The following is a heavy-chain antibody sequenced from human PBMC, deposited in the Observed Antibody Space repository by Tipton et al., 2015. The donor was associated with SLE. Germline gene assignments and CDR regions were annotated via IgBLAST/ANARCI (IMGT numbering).Heavy chain of an antibody. CDR1: GSSIRRSSHY. J-gene: IGHJ4*02. Sequence: TLSLTCSVSGSSIRRSSHYWGWIRQPPGMGLEWIGSIYYGGSTYYNPSLPSRVTISVDTSKNQFSLKLSSVTAADTAVYYCARAELGKVGVFDYWGQGTLVTVSS. CDR3: ARAELGKVGVFDY. D-gene: IGHD7-27*01. V-gene: IGHV4-39*07. CDR2: IYYGGST.